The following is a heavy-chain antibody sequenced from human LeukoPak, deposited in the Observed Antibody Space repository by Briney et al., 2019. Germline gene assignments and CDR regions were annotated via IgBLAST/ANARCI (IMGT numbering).Heavy chain of an antibody. J-gene: IGHJ4*02. V-gene: IGHV3-30-3*01. CDR1: GFTFSNYT. Sequence: GGSLRLSCAASGFTFSNYTTHWVRQAPGTGLEWVAVIPYGGTDKYYADSVRGRFTISRDNAKNSLYLQMNSLRTEDTAVYYCARDISTLTGERIFDSWGQGTLVTVSS. D-gene: IGHD7-27*01. CDR2: IPYGGTDK. CDR3: ARDISTLTGERIFDS.